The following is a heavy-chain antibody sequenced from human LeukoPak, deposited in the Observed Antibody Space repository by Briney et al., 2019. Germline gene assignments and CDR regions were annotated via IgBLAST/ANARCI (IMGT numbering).Heavy chain of an antibody. J-gene: IGHJ4*02. CDR1: GGSISSGGYY. CDR2: IYYSGST. D-gene: IGHD2-2*02. Sequence: SQTLSLTRTVSGGSISSGGYYWSWIRQHPGKGLEWIGYIYYSGSTYYNPSLKSRVTISVDTSKNQFSLKLSSVTAADTAVYYCASVTSYCSSTSCYTGVWNHYFDYWGQGTLVTVSS. CDR3: ASVTSYCSSTSCYTGVWNHYFDY. V-gene: IGHV4-31*03.